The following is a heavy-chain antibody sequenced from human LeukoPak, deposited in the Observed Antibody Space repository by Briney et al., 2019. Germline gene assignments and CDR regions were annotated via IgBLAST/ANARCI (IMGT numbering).Heavy chain of an antibody. CDR1: GGSISSYY. V-gene: IGHV4-59*01. CDR3: ARDRSYDILTGYSVSEASGMDV. D-gene: IGHD3-9*01. Sequence: PSENLSLNCTVSGGSISSYYWSWIRQPPGKGLEWIGYIYYSGSTNYNPSLKSRFTISVDTSKNQFSLKLSSVTAADTAVYYCARDRSYDILTGYSVSEASGMDVWGQGTTVTVSS. CDR2: IYYSGST. J-gene: IGHJ6*02.